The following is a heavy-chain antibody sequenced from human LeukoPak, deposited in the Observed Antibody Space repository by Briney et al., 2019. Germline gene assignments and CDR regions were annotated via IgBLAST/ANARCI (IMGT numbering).Heavy chain of an antibody. Sequence: GGSLTLSCAASGFTVISNLMTWVRQSPGRGLERLSSIYSGGATYYADSVKGRFTISRDHSNNSVSLQMTNLRVEDTAIYYCARGAYRISWPGIDYWGQGTLVTVSS. V-gene: IGHV3-53*01. J-gene: IGHJ4*02. CDR1: GFTVISNL. CDR2: IYSGGAT. D-gene: IGHD3-16*02. CDR3: ARGAYRISWPGIDY.